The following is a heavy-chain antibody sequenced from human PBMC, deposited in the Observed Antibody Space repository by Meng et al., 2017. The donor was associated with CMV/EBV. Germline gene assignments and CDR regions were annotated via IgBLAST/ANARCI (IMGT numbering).Heavy chain of an antibody. CDR2: INPNSGGT. CDR3: ARDHGGVVPAYWFDP. V-gene: IGHV1-2*02. CDR1: GFTFSSYA. J-gene: IGHJ5*02. D-gene: IGHD2-2*01. Sequence: GGSLRLSCAASGFTFSSYAMHWVRQAPGQGLEWMGWINPNSGGTNYAQKFQGRVTMTRDTSISTAYMELSRLRSDDTAVYYCARDHGGVVPAYWFDPWGQGTLVTVSS.